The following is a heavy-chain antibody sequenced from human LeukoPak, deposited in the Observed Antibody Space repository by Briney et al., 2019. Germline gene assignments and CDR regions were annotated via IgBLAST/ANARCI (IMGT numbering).Heavy chain of an antibody. V-gene: IGHV5-51*01. J-gene: IGHJ4*02. CDR2: IYPGDSDT. D-gene: IGHD5-12*01. Sequence: GESLKISCKGFGYSFTSYWIGWVRRMPGKGLEWMGIIYPGDSDTRYRPSFQGQVTISADKSISTAYLQWSSLKATDTAMYYCASLVNGGYRYFDYWGQGTLVTVSS. CDR3: ASLVNGGYRYFDY. CDR1: GYSFTSYW.